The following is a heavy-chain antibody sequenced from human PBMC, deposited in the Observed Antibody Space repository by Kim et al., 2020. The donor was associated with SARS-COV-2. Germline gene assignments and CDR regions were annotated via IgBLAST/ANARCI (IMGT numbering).Heavy chain of an antibody. Sequence: GGSLRLSCAASGFTFTSYAMTWVRQAPGKGLEWVSAISGSGSGTYYADSVKGRFTISRDNSKNTLYLQMNGLRAEDTAIYYCAKFGPAAGTIYRNGMDVWGQGTTVTVSS. D-gene: IGHD1-1*01. CDR1: GFTFTSYA. V-gene: IGHV3-23*01. CDR3: AKFGPAAGTIYRNGMDV. J-gene: IGHJ6*02. CDR2: ISGSGSGT.